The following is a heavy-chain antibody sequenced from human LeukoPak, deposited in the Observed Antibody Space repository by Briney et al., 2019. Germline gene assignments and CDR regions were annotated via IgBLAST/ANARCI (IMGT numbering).Heavy chain of an antibody. CDR3: AIPSGTFLAYYYGLDV. V-gene: IGHV1-24*01. CDR2: FDPEDGET. CDR1: RYSLTELS. J-gene: IGHJ6*02. D-gene: IGHD1-26*01. Sequence: ASVKVSCKVSRYSLTELSMQWVRQAPGKGLEWMGGFDPEDGETIYAQKFQGRVTVTEDRSTDTVYMELNSLRSEDTAVYYCAIPSGTFLAYYYGLDVWGQGTTVTVSS.